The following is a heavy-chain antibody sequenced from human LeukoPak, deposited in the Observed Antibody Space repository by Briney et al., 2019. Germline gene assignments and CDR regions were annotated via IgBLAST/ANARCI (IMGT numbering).Heavy chain of an antibody. D-gene: IGHD3-10*01. V-gene: IGHV4-34*01. CDR1: GGSFSGYY. CDR2: INHSGST. CDR3: AREGGVGPLDY. J-gene: IGHJ4*02. Sequence: SETLSLTCAVYGGSFSGYYWSWIRQPPGKGLEWIGEINHSGSTNYNPSLKSRVTISVDTSKNQFSLKLSSVTAADTAVYYCAREGGVGPLDYWGQGTLVTVSS.